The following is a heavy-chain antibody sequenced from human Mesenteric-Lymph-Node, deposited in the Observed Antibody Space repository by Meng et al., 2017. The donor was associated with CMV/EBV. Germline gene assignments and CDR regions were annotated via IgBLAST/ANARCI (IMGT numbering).Heavy chain of an antibody. CDR2: IYHSGST. D-gene: IGHD6-13*01. Sequence: LTCAVSGGSIRSSTWWSWVRQPPGKGLEWIGEIYHSGSTNYNPSLKSRVTISVDKSKNQFSLKLSSVTAADTAVYYCARNDQQLDFLDYWGQGTLVTV. J-gene: IGHJ4*02. CDR1: GGSIRSSTW. CDR3: ARNDQQLDFLDY. V-gene: IGHV4-4*02.